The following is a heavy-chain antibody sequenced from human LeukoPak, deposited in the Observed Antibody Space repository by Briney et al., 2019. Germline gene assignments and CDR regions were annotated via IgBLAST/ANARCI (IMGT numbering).Heavy chain of an antibody. D-gene: IGHD1-26*01. CDR1: GGPISSYY. Sequence: PSETLSLTCNVSGGPISSYYWTWVRQSPGKGLEWIGYISYSGSTKYNPSVERRATISKDTSKNHFFLKMNSVTAADTATYYCARQAGSFTTFDYWGQGTLVTVSS. V-gene: IGHV4-59*08. CDR2: ISYSGST. CDR3: ARQAGSFTTFDY. J-gene: IGHJ4*02.